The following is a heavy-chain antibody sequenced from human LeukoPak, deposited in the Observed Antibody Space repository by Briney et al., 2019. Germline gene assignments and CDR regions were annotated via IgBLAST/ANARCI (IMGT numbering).Heavy chain of an antibody. Sequence: GGSLRLSCAASGFTFSSYGMHWVRQAPGKGLEWVAVIWYDRSNKYYADSVKGRFTISRDNSKDTLYLQMNSLRAEDTAVYYCAREPGGSTGAFDIWGQGTMVTVSS. CDR3: AREPGGSTGAFDI. CDR1: GFTFSSYG. V-gene: IGHV3-33*01. D-gene: IGHD3-9*01. J-gene: IGHJ3*02. CDR2: IWYDRSNK.